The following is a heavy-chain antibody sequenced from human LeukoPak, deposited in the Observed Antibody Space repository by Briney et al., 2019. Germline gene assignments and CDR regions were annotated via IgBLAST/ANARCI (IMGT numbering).Heavy chain of an antibody. D-gene: IGHD4-17*01. V-gene: IGHV3-23*01. Sequence: GASLRLSCAASGFTFSSYAMGWVRQAPGKGLEWVSAISGSAGSTYYADSLRGRFTISRDNSKNTLFLQMNSLRPEDTAVCYCAKDYGDPGFDYWGQGTLITVSS. CDR1: GFTFSSYA. CDR2: ISGSAGST. CDR3: AKDYGDPGFDY. J-gene: IGHJ4*02.